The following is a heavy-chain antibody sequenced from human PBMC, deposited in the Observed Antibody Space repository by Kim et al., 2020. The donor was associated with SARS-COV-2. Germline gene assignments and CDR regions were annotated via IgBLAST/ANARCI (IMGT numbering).Heavy chain of an antibody. CDR3: ARDPREGWNDALWYYYGMDV. CDR1: GFTFSSYA. V-gene: IGHV3-30*04. J-gene: IGHJ6*02. D-gene: IGHD1-1*01. CDR2: ISYDGSNK. Sequence: GGSLRLSCAASGFTFSSYAMHWVRQAPGKGLEWVAVISYDGSNKYYADSVKGRFTISRDNSKNTLYLQMNSLRAEDTAVYYCARDPREGWNDALWYYYGMDVCGQGTTVTVSS.